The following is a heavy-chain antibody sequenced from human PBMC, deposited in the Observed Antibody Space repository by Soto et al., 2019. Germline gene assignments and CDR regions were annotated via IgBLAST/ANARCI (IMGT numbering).Heavy chain of an antibody. J-gene: IGHJ4*02. CDR3: AKNGYDSSGSYYDY. Sequence: SETLSLTCTVSGGSISSGGYYWSWIRQHPGKGLEWIGYIYYSGSTYYNPSLKSRVTISVATSKNQFSLKLSSATAADTAVYYCAKNGYDSSGSYYDYWGQGTLVTV. CDR1: GGSISSGGYY. D-gene: IGHD3-22*01. CDR2: IYYSGST. V-gene: IGHV4-31*02.